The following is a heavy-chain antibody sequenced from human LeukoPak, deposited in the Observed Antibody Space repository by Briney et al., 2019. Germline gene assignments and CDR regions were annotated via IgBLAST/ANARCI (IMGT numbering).Heavy chain of an antibody. V-gene: IGHV4-59*08. J-gene: IGHJ5*02. CDR3: ARQFYGSGSYYKGGPNWFDP. CDR2: IYYSGST. Sequence: SETLSLTCTVSGGSISSYYWSWIRQPPGKGPEWIGYIYYSGSTNYNPSLKSRVTISVDTSKNQFSLKLCSVTAADTAVYYCARQFYGSGSYYKGGPNWFDPWGQGTLVTVSS. CDR1: GGSISSYY. D-gene: IGHD3-10*01.